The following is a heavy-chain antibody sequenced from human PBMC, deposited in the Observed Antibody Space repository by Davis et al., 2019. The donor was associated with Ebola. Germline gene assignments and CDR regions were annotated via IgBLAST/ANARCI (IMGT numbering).Heavy chain of an antibody. CDR1: GFSFRSYW. Sequence: HTGGSLRLSCAASGFSFRSYWMHWVRQAPGKGLVWVSRIDSDGTKTKYADSVKGRFTISRDDAKKSLYLQMDSLRAEDTAVYYCAQQLGDYGGNALRYWGQGTLVTVSS. CDR2: IDSDGTKT. J-gene: IGHJ4*02. CDR3: AQQLGDYGGNALRY. D-gene: IGHD4-23*01. V-gene: IGHV3-74*01.